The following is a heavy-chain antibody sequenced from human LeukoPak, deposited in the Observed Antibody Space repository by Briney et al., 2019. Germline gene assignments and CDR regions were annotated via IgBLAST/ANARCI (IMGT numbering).Heavy chain of an antibody. J-gene: IGHJ4*02. CDR2: IGSTPGHI. CDR3: GRQAAPDY. CDR1: GFTFTSYA. Sequence: PGGSLRLSCAASGFTFTSYAMSWVRQAPGKGLEWVSSIGSTPGHIYYADSVRGRFTISRDNAKNSLYLQMNSLRAEDTAVYYCGRQAAPDYWGQGILVTVSS. D-gene: IGHD2-15*01. V-gene: IGHV3-21*01.